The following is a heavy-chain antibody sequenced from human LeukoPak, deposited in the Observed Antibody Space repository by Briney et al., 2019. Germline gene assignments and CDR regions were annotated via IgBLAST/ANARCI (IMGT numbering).Heavy chain of an antibody. D-gene: IGHD3-10*02. CDR3: AELDITMIGGV. V-gene: IGHV3-21*01. J-gene: IGHJ6*04. Sequence: GSLRLSCAASGFTFSSYSMNWVRQAPGKGLGWVSSISSSSSYIYYADSVKGRFTISRDNAKNSLYLQMNSLRAEDTAVYYCAELDITMIGGVWGKGTTVTISS. CDR2: ISSSSSYI. CDR1: GFTFSSYS.